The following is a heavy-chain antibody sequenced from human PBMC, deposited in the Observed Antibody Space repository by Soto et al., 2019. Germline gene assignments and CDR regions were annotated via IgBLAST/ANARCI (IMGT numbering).Heavy chain of an antibody. CDR1: GFTFSSYA. V-gene: IGHV3-64*01. CDR3: ASGLGRLGYMDV. CDR2: ISSNGGST. D-gene: IGHD7-27*01. J-gene: IGHJ6*03. Sequence: EVQLVESGGGLVQPGGSLRLSCAASGFTFSSYAMHWVRQAPGKGLEYVSAISSNGGSTYYANSVKGRFTISRDNSKNTLYLQMGSLRAEDMAVYYCASGLGRLGYMDVWCKGTTVTVSS.